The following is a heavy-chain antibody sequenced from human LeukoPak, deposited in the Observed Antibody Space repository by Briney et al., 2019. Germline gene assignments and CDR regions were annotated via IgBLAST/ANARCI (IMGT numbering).Heavy chain of an antibody. CDR1: GGSISSSNW. Sequence: SETLSLTCAVSGGSISSSNWWSWVRQPPGKGLEWIGEIYHSGSTNYNPSLKSRVTISVDKSKNQFSLKLSSVTAADTAVYCCARCYYDSSGYLNWFDPWGQGTLATVSS. J-gene: IGHJ5*02. CDR2: IYHSGST. CDR3: ARCYYDSSGYLNWFDP. D-gene: IGHD3-22*01. V-gene: IGHV4-4*01.